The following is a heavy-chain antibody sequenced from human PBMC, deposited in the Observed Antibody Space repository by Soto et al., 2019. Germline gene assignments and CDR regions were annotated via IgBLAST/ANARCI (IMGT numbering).Heavy chain of an antibody. CDR1: GFTFNNSA. CDR2: ISGGGDTT. D-gene: IGHD3-10*01. V-gene: IGHV3-23*01. CDR3: AKGRGGSGSLTPRVDF. Sequence: EVQLLESGGGLVQPGGSLRLSCAASGFTFNNSAMTWVRQAPGKGLEWFSAISGGGDTTSYADSVKGRFTVSRDGSKNTLYLQMSSLRAEDTALYYCAKGRGGSGSLTPRVDFWGQGTLVTVSS. J-gene: IGHJ4*02.